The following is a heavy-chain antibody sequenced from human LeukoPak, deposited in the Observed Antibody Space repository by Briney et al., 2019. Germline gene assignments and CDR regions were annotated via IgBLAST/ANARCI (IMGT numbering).Heavy chain of an antibody. CDR1: GYTFTGYY. CDR3: ARKPPTDTAFDY. J-gene: IGHJ4*02. D-gene: IGHD4-17*01. V-gene: IGHV1-2*02. CDR2: INPNSGGT. Sequence: ASVKVSCKASGYTFTGYYMHWVRQAPGQGLEWMGWINPNSGGTNYAQKFQGRATMTRDTSISTAYMELSRLRSDDTAVYYCARKPPTDTAFDYWGQGTLVTVSS.